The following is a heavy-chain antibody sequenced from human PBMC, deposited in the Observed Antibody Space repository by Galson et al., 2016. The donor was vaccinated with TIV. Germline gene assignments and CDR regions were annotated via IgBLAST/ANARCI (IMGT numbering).Heavy chain of an antibody. Sequence: SLRLSCASSGFTFSDYWMSWVRQAPGRGLEWVSGIGGSGGSPNYGDSVKGRFTISRDNSKNILYLQMNSLRAEDTAVYYCAKRPIITIFGAGSNYCDSWGQGTLVTVSS. CDR2: IGGSGGSP. J-gene: IGHJ4*02. CDR1: GFTFSDYW. D-gene: IGHD3-3*01. CDR3: AKRPIITIFGAGSNYCDS. V-gene: IGHV3-23*01.